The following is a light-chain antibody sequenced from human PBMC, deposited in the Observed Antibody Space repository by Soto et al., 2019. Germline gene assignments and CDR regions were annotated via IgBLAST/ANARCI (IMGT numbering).Light chain of an antibody. J-gene: IGKJ2*01. CDR1: QGISSL. CDR3: QQLNSYPYT. V-gene: IGKV1-9*01. CDR2: GVS. Sequence: DIQLTQSPPFLSASVGDRVTLTCRASQGISSLLAWYQQKPGKAPKLLIYGVSTFQSGVPSRFSGSGSGTDFSLTIINLQPEDFATYHCQQLNSYPYTFGQGTKVEIK.